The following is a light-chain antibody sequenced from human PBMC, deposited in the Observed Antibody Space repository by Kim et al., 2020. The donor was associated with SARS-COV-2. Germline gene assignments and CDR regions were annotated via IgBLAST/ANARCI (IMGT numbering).Light chain of an antibody. V-gene: IGLV3-21*01. CDR2: YDS. CDR3: QVWENTLRT. CDR1: NIGRKS. J-gene: IGLJ2*01. Sequence: VYPGKTASTTCGDNNIGRKSIHWYQHKPGQAPVLVIYYDSDRPPGVSERFSASNSGNTATLAISSVEPGDEADYYCQVWENTLRTFGGGTQLTVL.